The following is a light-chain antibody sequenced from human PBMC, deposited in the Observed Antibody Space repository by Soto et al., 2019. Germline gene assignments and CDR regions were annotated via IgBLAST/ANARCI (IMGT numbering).Light chain of an antibody. Sequence: QSVLTQPPSASGTPGQRVTISCSGSSSNIGSNYVYWYQQLPGTAPKLLIFKNNQRPTGVPDRFSGSKSGTSASLAISGLRSEDEADYYCAVWDDSLSDDGVFGGGTQLTVL. CDR1: SSNIGSNY. V-gene: IGLV1-47*01. CDR3: AVWDDSLSDDGV. J-gene: IGLJ3*02. CDR2: KNN.